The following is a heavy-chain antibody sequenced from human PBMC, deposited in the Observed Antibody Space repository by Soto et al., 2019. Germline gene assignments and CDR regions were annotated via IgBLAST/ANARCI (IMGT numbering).Heavy chain of an antibody. CDR3: ARGKELATIYNFGY. V-gene: IGHV4-59*01. CDR1: GGSISSYY. Sequence: SETLSLTCTVSGGSISSYYWSWIRQPPGKGLEWIGYIYYSGSTNYNPSLKSRVTISVDTSKNQFSLKLSSVTAADTAVYYCARGKELATIYNFGYWGQGTLVTVSS. J-gene: IGHJ4*02. CDR2: IYYSGST. D-gene: IGHD5-12*01.